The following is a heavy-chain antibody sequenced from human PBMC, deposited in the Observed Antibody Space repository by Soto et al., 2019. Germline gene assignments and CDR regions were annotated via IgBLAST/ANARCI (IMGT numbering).Heavy chain of an antibody. D-gene: IGHD3-10*01. CDR1: GYTFTSYA. V-gene: IGHV1-3*01. CDR2: INAGNGNT. CDR3: ASGAGYGVVRGAVTYGMDV. J-gene: IGHJ6*02. Sequence: GPVKVSCQASGYTFTSYAMHWVRQAPGQRLEWMGWINAGNGNTKYSQKFQGRVTITRDTSASTAYMELSSLRSEDTAVYYCASGAGYGVVRGAVTYGMDVWGQGTTVTVSS.